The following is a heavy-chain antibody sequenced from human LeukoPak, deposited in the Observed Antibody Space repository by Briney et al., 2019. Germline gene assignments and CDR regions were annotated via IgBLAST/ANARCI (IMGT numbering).Heavy chain of an antibody. D-gene: IGHD3-3*01. Sequence: SGTLSLTCTVSGGSISSYYWSWIRQPPGKGLEWIGYIYYSGSTNYNPSLKSRVTISVDTSKNQFSLKLSSVTAADTAVYYCARGDYDFWSGYPYYFDYWGQGTLVTVSS. CDR3: ARGDYDFWSGYPYYFDY. J-gene: IGHJ4*02. V-gene: IGHV4-59*01. CDR2: IYYSGST. CDR1: GGSISSYY.